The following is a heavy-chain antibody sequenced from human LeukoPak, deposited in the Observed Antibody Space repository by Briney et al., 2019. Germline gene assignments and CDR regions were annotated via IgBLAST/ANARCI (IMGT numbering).Heavy chain of an antibody. CDR1: GDSISSGSYY. CDR2: IYTSGST. J-gene: IGHJ4*02. CDR3: ARGGTRLLFDY. Sequence: SQTLTLTCTVSGDSISSGSYYWSWIPQPAEKVLEWNGRIYTSGSTNYNPSLKSRVTISVDTSKNQFSLKLSSVTAADTAVYYCARGGTRLLFDYWGQGTLVTVSS. D-gene: IGHD3-10*01. V-gene: IGHV4-61*02.